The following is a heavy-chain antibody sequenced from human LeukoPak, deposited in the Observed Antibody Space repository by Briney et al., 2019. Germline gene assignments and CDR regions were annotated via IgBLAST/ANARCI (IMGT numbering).Heavy chain of an antibody. D-gene: IGHD5-12*01. CDR2: IYYSGST. CDR1: GGSISSGDYY. J-gene: IGHJ5*02. CDR3: VSRMATFLTYNWFDP. Sequence: SETLSLTCTVSGGSISSGDYYWSWIRQPPGKGLEWIGYIYYSGSTYYNPSLKSRVTISVDTSKNQFSLKLSSVTAADTAVYYCVSRMATFLTYNWFDPWGQGTLVTVSS. V-gene: IGHV4-30-4*08.